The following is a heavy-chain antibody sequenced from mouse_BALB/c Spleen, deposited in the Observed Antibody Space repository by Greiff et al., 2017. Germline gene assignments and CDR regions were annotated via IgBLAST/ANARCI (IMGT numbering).Heavy chain of an antibody. V-gene: IGHV14-3*02. CDR3: ARDWDGAY. D-gene: IGHD4-1*01. J-gene: IGHJ3*01. CDR2: IDPANGNT. CDR1: GFNIKDTY. Sequence: EVKLMESGAELVKPGASVKLSCTASGFNIKDTYMHWVKQRPEQGLEWIGRIDPANGNTKYDPKFQGKATITADTSSNTAYLQLSSLTSEDTAVYYCARDWDGAYWGQGTLVTVSA.